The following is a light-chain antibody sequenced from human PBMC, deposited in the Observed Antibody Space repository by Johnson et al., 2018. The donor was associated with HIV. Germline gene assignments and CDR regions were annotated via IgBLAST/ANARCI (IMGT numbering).Light chain of an antibody. J-gene: IGLJ1*01. CDR2: DNN. Sequence: QSVLTQPPSVSAAPGQKVTISCSGTSSNIGNHYVSWYQLLPGTAPKLLIYDNNKRPSGIPDRFSGSKSGTSATLGITGLQTGDEADYYCGTWDSSLTTSYVFGTGTKVIVV. CDR3: GTWDSSLTTSYV. V-gene: IGLV1-51*01. CDR1: SSNIGNHY.